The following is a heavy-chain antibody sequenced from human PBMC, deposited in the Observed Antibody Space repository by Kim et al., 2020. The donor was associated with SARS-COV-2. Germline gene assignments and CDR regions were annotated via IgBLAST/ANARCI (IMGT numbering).Heavy chain of an antibody. V-gene: IGHV4-61*02. J-gene: IGHJ3*02. CDR2: IYPSETT. CDR3: ARGQYYSGSSAFDI. D-gene: IGHD3-10*01. CDR1: GGSISNGGYY. Sequence: SETLSLTCTVSGGSISNGGYYWNWIRQPAGKGLEWIGRIYPSETTHYNPSLESRVTISLDTSKKQFSLKLSSVTAADTALYYCARGQYYSGSSAFDIWGQGTMVTVYS.